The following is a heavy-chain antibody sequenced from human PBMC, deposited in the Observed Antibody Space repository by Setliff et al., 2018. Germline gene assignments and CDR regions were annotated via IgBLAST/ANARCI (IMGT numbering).Heavy chain of an antibody. V-gene: IGHV4-39*07. CDR1: GASISTTYYY. CDR3: ATDGPVLNGDYLS. J-gene: IGHJ5*02. D-gene: IGHD5-12*01. CDR2: IYQNGIT. Sequence: PSETLSLTCSVSGASISTTYYYWDWIRQSPEKGLEWIGTIYQNGITYYNPSVKSRVTISVDKSKNQFSLSLRSVTAADTAVYYCATDGPVLNGDYLSWGQGTLVTVSS.